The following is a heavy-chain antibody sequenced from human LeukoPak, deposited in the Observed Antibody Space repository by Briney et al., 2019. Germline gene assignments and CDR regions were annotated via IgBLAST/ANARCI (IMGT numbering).Heavy chain of an antibody. CDR1: GYTFTSYD. Sequence: ASVKVSCKASGYTFTSYDINWVRQATGQGLEWMGWMNPNSGNTNYAQKLQGRVTMTTDTSTSTAYMELSRLRSDDTAVYYCARVSKEWYYDILTGYYRGHFDYWGQGTLVTVSS. CDR3: ARVSKEWYYDILTGYYRGHFDY. CDR2: MNPNSGNT. V-gene: IGHV1-8*01. J-gene: IGHJ4*02. D-gene: IGHD3-9*01.